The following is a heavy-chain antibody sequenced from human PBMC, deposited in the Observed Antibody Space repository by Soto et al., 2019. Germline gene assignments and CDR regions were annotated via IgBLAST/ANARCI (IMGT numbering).Heavy chain of an antibody. CDR3: ASGYGDSEYFQH. V-gene: IGHV3-30-3*01. Sequence: GGSLRLSCAASGFTFSSYAMHWVRQAPGKGLEWVAVISYDGSNKYYADSVKGRFTISRDNSKNTLYLQMNSLRAEDTAVYYCASGYGDSEYFQHWGQGTLVTVSS. CDR1: GFTFSSYA. J-gene: IGHJ1*01. D-gene: IGHD4-17*01. CDR2: ISYDGSNK.